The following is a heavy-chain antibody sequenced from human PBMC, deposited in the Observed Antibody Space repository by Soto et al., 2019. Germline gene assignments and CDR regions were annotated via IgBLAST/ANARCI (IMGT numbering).Heavy chain of an antibody. J-gene: IGHJ6*02. V-gene: IGHV3-23*01. CDR2: ISRSGDTT. CDR1: GFTFSSYA. CDR3: ATPFPENTYYYYGMDV. Sequence: GGSLRLSCAASGFTFSSYAMSWVRQAPGKGLEWVSTISRSGDTTYYADSVKGRFTVSRDNSKNALYLQLNSLRAEDTAVYYCATPFPENTYYYYGMDVWGQGTTVTVSS.